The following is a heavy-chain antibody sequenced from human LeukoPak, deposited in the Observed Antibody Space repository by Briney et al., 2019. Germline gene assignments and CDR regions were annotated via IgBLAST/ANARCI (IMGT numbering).Heavy chain of an antibody. CDR1: GLTFSSYG. CDR2: IWSDGSNK. CDR3: ARERVTGTSYYYYYGMDV. V-gene: IGHV3-33*01. J-gene: IGHJ6*02. Sequence: GSLRLSCEASGLTFSSYGMHWVRQAPGKGLEWVAVIWSDGSNKYYADSVKGRFAISRDNSKNTVWLQMNSLRAEDTVVYYCARERVTGTSYYYYYGMDVWGQGTTVTVSS. D-gene: IGHD6-19*01.